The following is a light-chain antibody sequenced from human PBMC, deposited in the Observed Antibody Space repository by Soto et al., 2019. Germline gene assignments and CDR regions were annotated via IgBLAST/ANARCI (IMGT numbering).Light chain of an antibody. CDR3: QQHYTTPYT. J-gene: IGKJ2*01. CDR1: QNVFSSFDNKNN. CDR2: WAS. V-gene: IGKV4-1*01. Sequence: DIVMTQSPDSLAVSLGERATINCKSSQNVFSSFDNKNNLTWYQHKPGQPPKLLIYWASTREFGVPDRFSGSGSGTDFILSISSLRAEDVAVYYCQQHYTTPYTFGQGTKLAIK.